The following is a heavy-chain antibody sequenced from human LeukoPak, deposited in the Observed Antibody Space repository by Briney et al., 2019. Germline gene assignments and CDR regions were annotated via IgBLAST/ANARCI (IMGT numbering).Heavy chain of an antibody. D-gene: IGHD2-15*01. CDR2: IRYEGSTR. CDR3: ANLRASSDSHGPYYFDS. J-gene: IGHJ4*02. CDR1: GFTFSTYG. Sequence: GGSLRLSCAASGFTFSTYGMHWVRQAPGKGLEWVAFIRYEGSTRFYADSVKGRFTISRDNSKNTLYLQMNSLRGEDTAVYYCANLRASSDSHGPYYFDSWGQGTLVTVSS. V-gene: IGHV3-30*02.